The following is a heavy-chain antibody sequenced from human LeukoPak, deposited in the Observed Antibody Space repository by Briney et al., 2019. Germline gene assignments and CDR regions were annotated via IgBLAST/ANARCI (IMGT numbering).Heavy chain of an antibody. V-gene: IGHV3-7*03. CDR2: IKDDESQK. CDR1: GFVFSSYW. D-gene: IGHD1-1*01. Sequence: PGGSLRLSCTASGFVFSSYWMSWVRQAPGEGLEWVANIKDDESQKYYGDSVKGRFTISRDNAKKSLYLQMNSLRADDTAVYYCARDRGGKDFWGQGTLVVVSS. J-gene: IGHJ4*02. CDR3: ARDRGGKDF.